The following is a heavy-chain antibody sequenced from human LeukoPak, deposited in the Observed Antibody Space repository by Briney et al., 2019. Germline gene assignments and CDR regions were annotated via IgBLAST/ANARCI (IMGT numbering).Heavy chain of an antibody. D-gene: IGHD5-24*01. CDR2: IWYDGSNK. CDR3: ARDDGYQADDY. V-gene: IGHV3-33*01. CDR1: GLTFSSYG. Sequence: GGSLRLSCAASGLTFSSYGMHWVRQAPGKGLEWVAVIWYDGSNKYYADSVKGRFTISRDNSKNTLYLQMNSLRAEDTAVYYCARDDGYQADDYWGQGTLVTVSS. J-gene: IGHJ4*02.